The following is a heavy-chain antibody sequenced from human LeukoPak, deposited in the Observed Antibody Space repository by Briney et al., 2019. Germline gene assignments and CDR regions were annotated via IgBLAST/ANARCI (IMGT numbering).Heavy chain of an antibody. Sequence: ASVKVSCKASGYTFTSYYMHWVRQAPGQGLEWMGIINPSGGSTSYAQKFQGRVTITADKSTSTAYMELSSLRSEDTAVYYCARSPPGYYDSSGYLFDYWGQGTLVTVSS. J-gene: IGHJ4*02. CDR3: ARSPPGYYDSSGYLFDY. CDR1: GYTFTSYY. CDR2: INPSGGST. V-gene: IGHV1-46*01. D-gene: IGHD3-22*01.